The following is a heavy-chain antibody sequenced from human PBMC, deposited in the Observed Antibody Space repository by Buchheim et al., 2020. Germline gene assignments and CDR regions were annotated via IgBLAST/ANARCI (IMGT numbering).Heavy chain of an antibody. CDR3: ARKSMIVGDGWPDY. CDR1: GYSFTNYX. J-gene: IGHJ4*01. V-gene: IGHV5-51*01. CDR2: VYPGNSEP. D-gene: IGHD2-21*01. Sequence: EVQLVQSGAEVKKPGESLKISCKGSGYSFTNYXIGWVRQMPGQGLEWMGIVYPGNSEPRYSPSFQGQVTIYVSKYISSPYLQLISLKASDTAMYFCARKSMIVGDGWPDYWGQGT.